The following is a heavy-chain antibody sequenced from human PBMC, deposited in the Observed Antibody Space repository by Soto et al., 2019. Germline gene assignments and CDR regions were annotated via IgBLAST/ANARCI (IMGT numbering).Heavy chain of an antibody. CDR3: ARDPRDSYCSSTSCKEGFDP. CDR2: IIPILGIA. D-gene: IGHD2-2*01. Sequence: SVKVSCKASGGTFSSYTMSWVRQAPGQGLEWMGRIIPILGIANYAQKFQGRVTITADKSTSTAYMELSSLRSEDTAVYYCARDPRDSYCSSTSCKEGFDPWGQGTLVTVSS. V-gene: IGHV1-69*04. J-gene: IGHJ5*02. CDR1: GGTFSSYT.